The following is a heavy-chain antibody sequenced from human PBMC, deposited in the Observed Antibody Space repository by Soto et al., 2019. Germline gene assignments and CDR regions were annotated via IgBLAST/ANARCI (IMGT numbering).Heavy chain of an antibody. CDR1: GGGNLRDYR. CDR2: IIPKLGSA. Sequence: QVQLVQSGAEVKKPGSSVQVSCKASGGGNLRDYRTTWVRQAPGQGLEWMGGIIPKLGSANYAQNFQSRVTITAEASTSTVYMEIRSLRSEDTAVYYCAGGGGGYNFGAVYWGQGTPVTISS. CDR3: AGGGGGYNFGAVY. V-gene: IGHV1-69*01. J-gene: IGHJ4*02. D-gene: IGHD5-12*01.